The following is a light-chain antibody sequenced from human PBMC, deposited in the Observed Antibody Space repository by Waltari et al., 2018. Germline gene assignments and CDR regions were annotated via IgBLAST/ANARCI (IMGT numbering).Light chain of an antibody. CDR2: EDN. J-gene: IGLJ3*02. CDR1: RGSISRNY. CDR3: QSYDSSLGV. V-gene: IGLV6-57*02. Sequence: NFMLTQPHSVSESPGKPVTLSCTGSRGSISRNYVQWYQQRPGSAPTTVIYEDNQRPSGVPDRFSGSIDSSSNSASLTISGLKTEDEADYYCQSYDSSLGVFGGGTKLTVL.